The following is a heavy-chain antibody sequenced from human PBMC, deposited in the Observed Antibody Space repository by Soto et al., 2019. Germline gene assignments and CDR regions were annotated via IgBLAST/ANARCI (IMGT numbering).Heavy chain of an antibody. D-gene: IGHD3-10*01. CDR2: IIPVFGTA. V-gene: IGHV1-69*13. Sequence: SVKVSCKAPGGPYNSFAISWGRQATGQGLEWIGGIIPVFGTATYAQKFKGRVTITAEESRSTAYMELSSLTSEDTAVYYCARFLGGAGSYYDGQNYNYYNGMDVWGQGTTVTVS. CDR1: GGPYNSFA. CDR3: ARFLGGAGSYYDGQNYNYYNGMDV. J-gene: IGHJ6*02.